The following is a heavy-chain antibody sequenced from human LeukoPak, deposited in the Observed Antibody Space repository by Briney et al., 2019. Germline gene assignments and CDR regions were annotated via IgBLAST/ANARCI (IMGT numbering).Heavy chain of an antibody. D-gene: IGHD2/OR15-2a*01. CDR2: ISGSDGST. CDR1: GFTFSNYA. V-gene: IGHV3-23*01. CDR3: AKDSAKKYDDY. Sequence: GGSLRLSCAASGFTFSNYAMSWVRQAPGKGLEWVSGISGSDGSTYYADSVKGRFTISRENSKNTLYLQMNSLRAEDTAVYYCAKDSAKKYDDYWGQGTLVTVSP. J-gene: IGHJ4*02.